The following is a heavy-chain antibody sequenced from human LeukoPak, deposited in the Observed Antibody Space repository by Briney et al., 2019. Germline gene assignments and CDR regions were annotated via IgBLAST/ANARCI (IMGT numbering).Heavy chain of an antibody. D-gene: IGHD5-12*01. V-gene: IGHV4-4*09. CDR1: GASISNYY. CDR3: ARAYSGSVSDAFDI. J-gene: IGHJ3*02. Sequence: SETLSLTCTVSGASISNYYWSWIRQTPEKGLELMGHIHSSGGSSYYPSLKSRLTLSIDTSRNQLSLKLLSVTAADTAVYYCARAYSGSVSDAFDIWGQGTMVSVSS. CDR2: IHSSGGS.